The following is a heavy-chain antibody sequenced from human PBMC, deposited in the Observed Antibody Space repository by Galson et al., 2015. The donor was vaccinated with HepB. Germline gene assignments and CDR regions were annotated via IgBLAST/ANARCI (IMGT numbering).Heavy chain of an antibody. D-gene: IGHD3-10*01. CDR2: IDPSDSYT. CDR3: ARLRYYYGSGSYSCYYYGMDV. CDR1: GYSFTSYW. J-gene: IGHJ6*02. V-gene: IGHV5-10-1*01. Sequence: QSGAEVKKPGESLRISCKGSGYSFTSYWISWVRQMPGKGLEWMGRIDPSDSYTNYNPSFQGHVTISADKSISTAYLQWSSLKASDTAMYYCARLRYYYGSGSYSCYYYGMDVWGQGTTVTVSS.